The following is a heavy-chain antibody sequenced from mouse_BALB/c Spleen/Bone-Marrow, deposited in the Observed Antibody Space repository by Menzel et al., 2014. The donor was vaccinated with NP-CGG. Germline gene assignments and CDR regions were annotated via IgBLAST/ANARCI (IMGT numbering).Heavy chain of an antibody. J-gene: IGHJ2*02. CDR1: GFNIKDTY. CDR3: ARYFYGYYFDY. Sequence: EVQLQQSGAELVKPGASVKLYCTASGFNIKDTYMHWVKQRPEQGLEWIGRIDPANGNTKYDPKFQGKATITADTSSNTAYLQLSSLTSEVTAVYYCARYFYGYYFDYWGQGTSLTVSS. D-gene: IGHD1-2*01. CDR2: IDPANGNT. V-gene: IGHV14-3*02.